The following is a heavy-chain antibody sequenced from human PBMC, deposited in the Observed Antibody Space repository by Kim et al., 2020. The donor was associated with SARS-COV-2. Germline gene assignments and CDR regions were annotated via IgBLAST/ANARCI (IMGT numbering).Heavy chain of an antibody. V-gene: IGHV3-7*01. CDR3: ASALGLPAGGDL. Sequence: GGSLRLSCAASGFTVSGYWMTWVRQAPGKGLEWVANIKYDGSEKSYVDSVKGRFTISRDNAKKSLYLQMNSLRAEDTAVYYCASALGLPAGGDLWGQGT. CDR1: GFTVSGYW. J-gene: IGHJ3*01. CDR2: IKYDGSEK.